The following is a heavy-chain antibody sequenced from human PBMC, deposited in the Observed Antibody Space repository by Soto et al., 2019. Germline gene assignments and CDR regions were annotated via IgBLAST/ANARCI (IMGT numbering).Heavy chain of an antibody. CDR1: GFSFSSYG. J-gene: IGHJ4*02. CDR3: GRADTSSQSEGVIVY. V-gene: IGHV3-30*04. D-gene: IGHD6-13*01. CDR2: LAYDGKNE. Sequence: QVQLVESGGGVVQPGRSVRLSCAASGFSFSSYGMHWVRQAPGKGLEWVAFLAYDGKNEDYAHSVKGRFTVSRDNSKYTLCLQMNRLGAEDTAVYYCGRADTSSQSEGVIVYWGQGTLVTVST.